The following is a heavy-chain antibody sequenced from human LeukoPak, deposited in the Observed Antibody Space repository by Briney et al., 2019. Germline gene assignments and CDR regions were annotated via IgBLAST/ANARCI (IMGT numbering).Heavy chain of an antibody. CDR2: ISSSGSTI. CDR3: ARDYWYYYGSGSCPFY. V-gene: IGHV3-48*03. J-gene: IGHJ4*02. Sequence: GGSLRLSCAASGFTFSSYEMNWVRQAPGKGLEWVSYISSSGSTIYYADSVKGRFTISRDNAKNSLYLQMNSLRAEDTAVYYCARDYWYYYGSGSCPFYWGQGTLVTVSS. D-gene: IGHD3-10*01. CDR1: GFTFSSYE.